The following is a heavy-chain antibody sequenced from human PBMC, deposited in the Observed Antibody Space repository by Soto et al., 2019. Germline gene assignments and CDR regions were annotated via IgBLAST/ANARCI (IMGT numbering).Heavy chain of an antibody. D-gene: IGHD6-13*01. Sequence: QVQLVQSGAEVMKPGSSVKVSCKASGGTFSNFAFTLVRQSPGQGLEWMGAIIPFAGTTDHAQPFQGRVTFTADEFTSTVYMELRSLRSDDSAGYYCAKQEGRAASGVYYYFGLDVWGQATTITVSS. J-gene: IGHJ6*02. CDR1: GGTFSNFA. CDR2: IIPFAGTT. CDR3: AKQEGRAASGVYYYFGLDV. V-gene: IGHV1-69*01.